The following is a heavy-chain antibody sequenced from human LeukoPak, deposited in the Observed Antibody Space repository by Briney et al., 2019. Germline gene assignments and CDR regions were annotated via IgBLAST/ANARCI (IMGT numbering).Heavy chain of an antibody. Sequence: GGSLRLSCAASGFTFSSYAMSWVRQAPGKGLEWVSAISGSGGSTYYADSVKGRFTISRDNSKNTLYLQMNSLRAEDTAVYYCAKRSDIVVVPADYFDYWGQGTLVTVSS. V-gene: IGHV3-23*01. D-gene: IGHD2-2*01. CDR1: GFTFSSYA. CDR2: ISGSGGST. J-gene: IGHJ4*02. CDR3: AKRSDIVVVPADYFDY.